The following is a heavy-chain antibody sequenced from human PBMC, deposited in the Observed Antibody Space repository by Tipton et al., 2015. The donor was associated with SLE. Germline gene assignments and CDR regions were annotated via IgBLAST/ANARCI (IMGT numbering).Heavy chain of an antibody. CDR3: ARLPRIVVVVAATPGYFDY. Sequence: TLSLTCTVSGGSISSYYWSWIRQPPGKGLEWIGHIYYSGSTNYNPSLQSRVTISVDTSKNQFSLKLSSVTAADTAVYYCARLPRIVVVVAATPGYFDYWGQGTLVTVSS. CDR2: IYYSGST. J-gene: IGHJ4*02. D-gene: IGHD2-15*01. CDR1: GGSISSYY. V-gene: IGHV4-59*08.